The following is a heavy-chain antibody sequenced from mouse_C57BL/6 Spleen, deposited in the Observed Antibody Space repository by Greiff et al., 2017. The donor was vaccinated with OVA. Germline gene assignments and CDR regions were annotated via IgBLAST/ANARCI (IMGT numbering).Heavy chain of an antibody. CDR2: ISDGGSYT. CDR1: GFTFSSYA. V-gene: IGHV5-4*03. Sequence: DVKLVESGGGLVKPGGSLKLSCAASGFTFSSYAMSWVRQTPEKRLEWVATISDGGSYTYYPDNVKGRFTISRDNAKNNLYLQMSHLKSEDTAMYYCARVYYGSSTRYFDVWGTGTTVTGSS. D-gene: IGHD1-1*01. J-gene: IGHJ1*03. CDR3: ARVYYGSSTRYFDV.